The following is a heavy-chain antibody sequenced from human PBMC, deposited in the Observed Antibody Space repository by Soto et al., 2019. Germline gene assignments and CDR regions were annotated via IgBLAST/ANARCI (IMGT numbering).Heavy chain of an antibody. D-gene: IGHD6-13*01. J-gene: IGHJ5*02. CDR1: GGSISSGGYY. CDR3: ARAVIAAAGKKEWFDP. Sequence: SETLSLTCTVSGGSISSGGYYWSWIRQHPGKGLEWIGYIYYSGSTYYNPSLKSRVTISVDTSKNQFSLKLSSVTAADTAVYYCARAVIAAAGKKEWFDPWGQGTLVTVSS. CDR2: IYYSGST. V-gene: IGHV4-31*03.